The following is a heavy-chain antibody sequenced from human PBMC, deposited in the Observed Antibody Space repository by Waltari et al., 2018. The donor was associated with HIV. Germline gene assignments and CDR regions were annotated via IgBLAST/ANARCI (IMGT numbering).Heavy chain of an antibody. J-gene: IGHJ4*02. CDR3: ARDWYYYDSSGYYGSVYFDY. CDR1: GYTFTSYA. V-gene: IGHV1-3*01. Sequence: QVQLVQSGAEVKKPGASVKVSCKASGYTFTSYAMHLVRQAPGQRLEWMGWINAGNGNTKYSQKFQGRVTITRDTSASTAYMELSSLRSEDTAVYYCARDWYYYDSSGYYGSVYFDYWGQGTLVTVSS. CDR2: INAGNGNT. D-gene: IGHD3-22*01.